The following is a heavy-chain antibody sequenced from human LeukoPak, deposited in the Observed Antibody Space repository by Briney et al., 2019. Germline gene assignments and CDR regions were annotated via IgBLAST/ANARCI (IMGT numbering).Heavy chain of an antibody. D-gene: IGHD1-1*01. CDR1: GGSMSSYY. V-gene: IGHV4-59*01. Sequence: SETLSLTCTASGGSMSSYYWSWIRQPPGKGLEWIGYIQYSGSTNYNPSLKSRVTISVDTSKNQFSLKLGSVTAADTAVYYCARVSWFPGTSYYYMDVWGKGTTVTVSS. J-gene: IGHJ6*03. CDR2: IQYSGST. CDR3: ARVSWFPGTSYYYMDV.